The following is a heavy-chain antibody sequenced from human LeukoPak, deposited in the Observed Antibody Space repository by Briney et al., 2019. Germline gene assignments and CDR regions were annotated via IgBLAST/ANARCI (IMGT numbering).Heavy chain of an antibody. CDR1: GYTFTSYY. CDR2: INPRGGST. Sequence: VKXSCKASGYTFTSYYMHWVRQAPGQGLEWMGIINPRGGSTSYAQKFQGRVTMTRDTSTSTVYMELSSLRSEDTAVYYCAKGKIVGATIGAFDIWGQGTMVTVSS. CDR3: AKGKIVGATIGAFDI. J-gene: IGHJ3*02. D-gene: IGHD1-26*01. V-gene: IGHV1-46*01.